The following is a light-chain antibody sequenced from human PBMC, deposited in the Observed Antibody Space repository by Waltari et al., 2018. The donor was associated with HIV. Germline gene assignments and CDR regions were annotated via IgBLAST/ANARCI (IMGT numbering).Light chain of an antibody. CDR1: QSVSSNY. Sequence: SPGEGATLSCRASQSVSSNYLAWYQQKPGQAPRLLIYAALNRATGIPDRFSGSGSGTDFTLSISRLEPQDFAVYYCQQYGSSPYTFGQGTKLEIK. CDR2: AAL. CDR3: QQYGSSPYT. J-gene: IGKJ2*01. V-gene: IGKV3-20*01.